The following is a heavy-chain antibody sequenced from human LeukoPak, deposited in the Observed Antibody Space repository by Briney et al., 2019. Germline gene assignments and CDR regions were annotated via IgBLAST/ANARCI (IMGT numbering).Heavy chain of an antibody. V-gene: IGHV4-30-4*08. CDR3: AREGIYGDSSHYFDY. D-gene: IGHD4-17*01. J-gene: IGHJ4*02. CDR2: IYYSGTT. Sequence: SETLSLTCTVSGGSISSSSYYWGWIRQPPGKGLEWIGYIYYSGTTYYNPSLKSRVTISGDTSKNQFSLKLSPVTAADTAVYYCAREGIYGDSSHYFDYWGQGTLVTVSS. CDR1: GGSISSSSYY.